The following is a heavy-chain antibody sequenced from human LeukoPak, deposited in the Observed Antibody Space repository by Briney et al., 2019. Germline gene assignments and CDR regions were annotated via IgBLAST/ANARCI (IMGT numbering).Heavy chain of an antibody. J-gene: IGHJ4*02. D-gene: IGHD1-1*01. V-gene: IGHV3-48*03. CDR1: GFTFSSYE. CDR3: ARTNWNDVPFFDY. Sequence: AGSLRLSCAASGFTFSSYERNWVRQAPGKGLEWVSYISSSGSTIYYADSVKGRFTISRDNAKNSLYLQMNSLRAEDTAVYYCARTNWNDVPFFDYWGQGTLVTVSS. CDR2: ISSSGSTI.